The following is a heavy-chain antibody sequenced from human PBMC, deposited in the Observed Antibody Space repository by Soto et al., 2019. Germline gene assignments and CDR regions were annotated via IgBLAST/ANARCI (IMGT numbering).Heavy chain of an antibody. J-gene: IGHJ6*02. CDR1: GFTFISYA. V-gene: IGHV3-23*01. CDR3: AKDRYDFWSPRRSDV. Sequence: GGSLRLSCAASGFTFISYAMSWVRQAPGKGLEWDSAISGSGGSTYYADSVKGRFTISRDNSKNTLYLQMNSLRAEDTAVYYCAKDRYDFWSPRRSDVWGQGTTVTVSS. D-gene: IGHD3-3*01. CDR2: ISGSGGST.